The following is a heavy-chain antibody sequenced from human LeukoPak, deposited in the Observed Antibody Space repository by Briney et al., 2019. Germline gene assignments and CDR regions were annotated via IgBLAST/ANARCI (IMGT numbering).Heavy chain of an antibody. D-gene: IGHD1-26*01. CDR2: INHSGST. V-gene: IGHV4-34*01. CDR1: GGSFSGYY. CDR3: ARSACGSYWVWNYFDY. Sequence: SETLSLTCAVYGGSFSGYYWSWIRQPPGKGLEWIGEINHSGSTNYNPSLKSRVTISVDTSKNQFSLKLSSVTAADTAVYYCARSACGSYWVWNYFDYWGQGTLVTVSS. J-gene: IGHJ4*02.